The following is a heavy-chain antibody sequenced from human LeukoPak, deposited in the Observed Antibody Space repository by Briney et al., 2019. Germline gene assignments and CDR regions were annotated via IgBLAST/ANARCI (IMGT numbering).Heavy chain of an antibody. J-gene: IGHJ3*02. CDR1: GFTFSSYW. D-gene: IGHD1-26*01. CDR3: ARAGGTYYGIAFDI. V-gene: IGHV3-7*01. Sequence: GGSLRLSCAASGFTFSSYWMSWVRQAPGKGLEWVANIKQDGSEKYYVDSVKGRFTISRDNAKNSLYLQMNSLRAEDTVVYYCARAGGTYYGIAFDIWGQGTMVTVSS. CDR2: IKQDGSEK.